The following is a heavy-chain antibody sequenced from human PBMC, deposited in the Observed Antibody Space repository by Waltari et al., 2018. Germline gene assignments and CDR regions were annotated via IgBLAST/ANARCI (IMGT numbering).Heavy chain of an antibody. CDR3: ARVHNWNYYY. D-gene: IGHD1-7*01. Sequence: QLQLQESGPGLVKPSETLSLTCTVSGGSISRSSYYWGWIRQPPGKGLEWIGSIYYSGSTYYNPALKSRVTISVDTSKNQFSLKLSSVTAADTAVYYCARVHNWNYYYWGQGTLVTVSS. J-gene: IGHJ4*02. CDR1: GGSISRSSYY. CDR2: IYYSGST. V-gene: IGHV4-39*07.